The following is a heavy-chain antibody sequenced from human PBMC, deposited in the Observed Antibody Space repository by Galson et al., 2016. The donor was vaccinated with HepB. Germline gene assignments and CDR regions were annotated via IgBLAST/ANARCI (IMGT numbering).Heavy chain of an antibody. CDR1: GGTLTDFY. CDR2: SNEDGRT. J-gene: IGHJ6*03. V-gene: IGHV4-34*01. D-gene: IGHD2/OR15-2a*01. CDR3: ARVNPLYARLSYDMDV. Sequence: LSLTCAVYGGTLTDFYWSWIRQPPGQGLEWIGESNEDGRTRFNKSLKSRVTISVDTSKNQFSLRLTSVTAADTGYYYCARVNPLYARLSYDMDVWVKGTTVTVS.